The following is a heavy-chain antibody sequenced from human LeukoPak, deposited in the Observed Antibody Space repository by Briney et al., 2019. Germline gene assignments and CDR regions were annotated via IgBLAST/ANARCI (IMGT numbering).Heavy chain of an antibody. J-gene: IGHJ6*02. D-gene: IGHD5-24*01. CDR2: ISYDGSNK. V-gene: IGHV3-30*03. CDR1: GFTFSTYG. Sequence: GGSLRLSCAASGFTFSTYGMHWVRQAPGKGLEWVAVISYDGSNKYYADSVKGRFTISRDNSKNTLYLLMNSLRAEDTAVYSCARDRRPDRYYYYGMDVWGQGTTVTVSS. CDR3: ARDRRPDRYYYYGMDV.